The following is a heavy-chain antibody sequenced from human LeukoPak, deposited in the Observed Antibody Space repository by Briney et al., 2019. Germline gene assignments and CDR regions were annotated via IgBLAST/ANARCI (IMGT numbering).Heavy chain of an antibody. V-gene: IGHV4-38-2*02. Sequence: SGALSLPFTVSACSISNGFVWGWLRQPPGKGGEGIASIYHSGTTYYNPSLKSRVTMSVDTSKNQFSLRLSSVTAADTAVYYCTRLSHVAGAPKVSWFDPWGQGTLVTVSS. D-gene: IGHD1-26*01. CDR3: TRLSHVAGAPKVSWFDP. CDR2: IYHSGTT. CDR1: ACSISNGFV. J-gene: IGHJ5*02.